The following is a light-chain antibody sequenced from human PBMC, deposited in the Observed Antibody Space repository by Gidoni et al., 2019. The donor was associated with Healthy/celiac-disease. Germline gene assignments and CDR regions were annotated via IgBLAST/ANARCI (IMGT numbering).Light chain of an antibody. CDR3: CSYAGSSTFVV. Sequence: QSALTQPASVSGSPGQSLTISWTGTSSDVGSYNLVPWYQQHPGKAPKLMIYEGSKRPSGVSNRFSGSKSGNTASLTISGLQAEDEADYYCCSYAGSSTFVVFGGGTKLTVL. CDR2: EGS. CDR1: SSDVGSYNL. V-gene: IGLV2-23*03. J-gene: IGLJ2*01.